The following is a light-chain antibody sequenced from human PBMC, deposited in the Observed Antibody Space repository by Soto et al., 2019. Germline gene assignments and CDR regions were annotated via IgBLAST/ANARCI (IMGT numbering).Light chain of an antibody. J-gene: IGKJ4*01. CDR3: QQYKNWPPLT. CDR2: GAS. Sequence: IVMTQSPATLSVSPGERATLSCRASQSVGSNLAWYQQKPGQAPRRLIYGASTSATGISARFSGSGSGTEFTLTISSLQYEDFAVYYCQQYKNWPPLTFGGGNKVEIK. V-gene: IGKV3-15*01. CDR1: QSVGSN.